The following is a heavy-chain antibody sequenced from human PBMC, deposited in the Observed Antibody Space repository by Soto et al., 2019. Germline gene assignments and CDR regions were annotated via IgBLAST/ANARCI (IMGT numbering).Heavy chain of an antibody. CDR2: IYHSGST. J-gene: IGHJ4*02. V-gene: IGHV4-4*02. CDR3: ARARPPFIAAAGTGRNRPGTSVGPYFDY. D-gene: IGHD6-13*01. CDR1: GCSINSSNW. Sequence: SETLSLTCAGSGCSINSSNWGSWVRQPRGKGLEWMGEIYHSGSTNYNPSLKSRVTISVDKSKNQFSLKLSSVTAADTGVYYCARARPPFIAAAGTGRNRPGTSVGPYFDYWGQGTLVTVSS.